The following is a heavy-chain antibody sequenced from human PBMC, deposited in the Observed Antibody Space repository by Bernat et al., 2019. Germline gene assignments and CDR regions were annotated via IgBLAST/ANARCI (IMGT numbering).Heavy chain of an antibody. CDR2: IRYDGSNK. Sequence: QVQLVESGGGVVQPGRSLRLPCAASGFTFSSYGMHWVRQAPGKGLEWVAVIRYDGSNKYYADALKGRFTITRDNSKNTLFLQMNRLRAEDTAVYYCARTRVGVYSGYDPLCEPYYYYGMDVWGQGTTVTVSS. CDR3: ARTRVGVYSGYDPLCEPYYYYGMDV. V-gene: IGHV3-33*01. CDR1: GFTFSSYG. J-gene: IGHJ6*02. D-gene: IGHD5-12*01.